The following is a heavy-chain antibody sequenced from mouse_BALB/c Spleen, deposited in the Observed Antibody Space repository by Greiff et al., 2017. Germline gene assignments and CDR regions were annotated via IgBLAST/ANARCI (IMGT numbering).Heavy chain of an antibody. Sequence: EVKVVESGGGLVKPGGSLKLSCAASGFTFSDYYMYWVRQTPEKRLEWVATISDGGSYTYYPDSVKGRFTISRDNAKNNLYLQMSSLKSEDTAMYYCARDQGNYDYAMDYWGQGTSVTVSS. V-gene: IGHV5-4*02. CDR2: ISDGGSYT. J-gene: IGHJ4*01. CDR1: GFTFSDYY. D-gene: IGHD2-1*01. CDR3: ARDQGNYDYAMDY.